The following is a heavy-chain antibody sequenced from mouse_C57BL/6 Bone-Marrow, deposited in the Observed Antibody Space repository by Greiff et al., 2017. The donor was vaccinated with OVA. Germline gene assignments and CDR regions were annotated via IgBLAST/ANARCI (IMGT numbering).Heavy chain of an antibody. CDR3: ARDGNYPYFDY. D-gene: IGHD2-1*01. Sequence: EVQLQQSVAELVRPGASVKLSCTASGFNIKNTYMLWVKQRPEQGLEWIGRIDPANGNTKYAPKFQGKATITADTSSNTAYLQLSSLTSEDTAIYYCARDGNYPYFDYWGQGTTLTVSS. J-gene: IGHJ2*01. CDR1: GFNIKNTY. V-gene: IGHV14-3*01. CDR2: IDPANGNT.